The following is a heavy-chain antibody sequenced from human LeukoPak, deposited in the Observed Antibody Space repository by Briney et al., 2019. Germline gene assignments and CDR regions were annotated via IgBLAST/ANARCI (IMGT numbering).Heavy chain of an antibody. V-gene: IGHV3-9*01. CDR2: ISWNSGSI. Sequence: GRSLRLSCAASGFTFDYYAMHWVRQAPGKGLKWVSGISWNSGSIGYADSVKGRFTISRDNAKNSLYLQMNSLRAEDTALYYCEKVPHLYSGPDYFDYWGQGTLVTVSS. CDR3: EKVPHLYSGPDYFDY. CDR1: GFTFDYYA. J-gene: IGHJ4*02. D-gene: IGHD1-26*01.